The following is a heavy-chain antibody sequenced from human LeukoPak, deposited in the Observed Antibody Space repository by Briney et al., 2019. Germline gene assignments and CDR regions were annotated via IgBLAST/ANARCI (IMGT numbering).Heavy chain of an antibody. CDR2: MSSNGLYR. CDR3: RGVRDPGDF. Sequence: PGGSLRLSCTASRFNFSDYTLQWVRQAPGKGREFVSSMSSNGLYRYYVDSVKGRFIMSRDNPKNTVFLQMDSLRVEDMAVYYCRGVRDPGDFWGQGTVVTVSS. D-gene: IGHD5-24*01. CDR1: RFNFSDYT. V-gene: IGHV3-64*02. J-gene: IGHJ4*02.